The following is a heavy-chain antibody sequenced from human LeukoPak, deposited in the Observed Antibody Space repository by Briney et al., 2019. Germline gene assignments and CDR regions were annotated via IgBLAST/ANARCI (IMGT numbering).Heavy chain of an antibody. CDR1: GGTFSSYA. J-gene: IGHJ4*02. D-gene: IGHD5/OR15-5a*01. Sequence: GASVKVSCKASGGTFSSYAISWVRQAPGQGLEWMGGIIPIFGTANYAQKFQGRVTITADESTSTAYMELSSLRSDDTAVYYCARDRPLGVYDYWGQGTLVTVSS. CDR3: ARDRPLGVYDY. V-gene: IGHV1-69*13. CDR2: IIPIFGTA.